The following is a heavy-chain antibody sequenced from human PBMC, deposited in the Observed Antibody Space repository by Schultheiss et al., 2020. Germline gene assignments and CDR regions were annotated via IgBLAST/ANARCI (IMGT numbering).Heavy chain of an antibody. D-gene: IGHD6-13*01. J-gene: IGHJ4*02. Sequence: SQTLSLTCTVSGGSFSSGSYYWSWIRQPAGKGLEWIVCIYYSGSTYYNSSLKSRVTISVDTSKSQFALKLSLVTAADTAVYYCAIASSWSFDYWGQGSPVTVSS. CDR3: AIASSWSFDY. V-gene: IGHV4-61*10. CDR1: GGSFSSGSYY. CDR2: IYYSGST.